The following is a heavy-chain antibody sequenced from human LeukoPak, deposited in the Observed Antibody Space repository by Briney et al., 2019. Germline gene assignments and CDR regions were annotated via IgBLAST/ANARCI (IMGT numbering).Heavy chain of an antibody. Sequence: ASVTVSRTVSGYTLTDLSMHWVRQAPGKGLEWMGGFDPEDGETIYAQKFQGRVTMTADTSTDTAYMELSSLRSEDTAVYYCATAVRGVITFYWYVDLWGRGTLVTVSS. CDR3: ATAVRGVITFYWYVDL. CDR2: FDPEDGET. J-gene: IGHJ2*01. CDR1: GYTLTDLS. D-gene: IGHD3-10*01. V-gene: IGHV1-24*01.